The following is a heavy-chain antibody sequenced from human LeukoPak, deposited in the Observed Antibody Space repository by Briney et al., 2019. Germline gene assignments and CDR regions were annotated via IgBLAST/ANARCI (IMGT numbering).Heavy chain of an antibody. CDR3: ARDPITMVRGVSYYYGMGV. D-gene: IGHD3-10*01. CDR2: IYYSGST. J-gene: IGHJ6*04. V-gene: IGHV4-59*01. Sequence: PSETLSLTCTVSGGSISSYYWSWIRQPPGKGLEWIGYIYYSGSTNYNPSLKSRVTISVDTSKNQFSLKLSSVTAADTAVYYCARDPITMVRGVSYYYGMGVWGKGTTVIVSS. CDR1: GGSISSYY.